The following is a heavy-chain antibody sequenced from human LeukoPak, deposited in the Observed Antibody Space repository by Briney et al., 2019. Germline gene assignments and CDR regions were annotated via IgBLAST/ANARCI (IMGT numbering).Heavy chain of an antibody. V-gene: IGHV4-59*01. Sequence: SETLSLTCSVSGGSISSYYWSWIRQPPGQGLEWLGYIYYSGSNNYNPSLKSRVTISVDTSKNQFSLKLSTVTAADTAVYYCAREVASYYGSSDAFDIWGQGTMVTVSS. CDR1: GGSISSYY. J-gene: IGHJ3*02. D-gene: IGHD3-10*01. CDR2: IYYSGSN. CDR3: AREVASYYGSSDAFDI.